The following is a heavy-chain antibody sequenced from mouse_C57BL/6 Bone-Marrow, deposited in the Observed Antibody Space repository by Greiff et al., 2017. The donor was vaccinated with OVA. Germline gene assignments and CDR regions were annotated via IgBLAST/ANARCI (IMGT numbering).Heavy chain of an antibody. CDR2: IYPGDGDT. D-gene: IGHD1-1*01. J-gene: IGHJ2*01. CDR3: AIYYYGSSPYYFDY. V-gene: IGHV1-82*01. Sequence: QVQLQESGPELVKPGASVKISCKASGYAFSSSWMNWVKQRPGKGLEWIGRIYPGDGDTNYNGKFKGKATLTADKSSSTAYMQLSSLTSEDSAVYFCAIYYYGSSPYYFDYWGQGTTLTVSS. CDR1: GYAFSSSW.